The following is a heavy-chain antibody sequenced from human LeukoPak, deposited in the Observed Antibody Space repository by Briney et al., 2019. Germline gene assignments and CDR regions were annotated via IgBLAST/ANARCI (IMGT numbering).Heavy chain of an antibody. CDR2: ISHDGSNK. J-gene: IGHJ4*02. CDR1: EFTSGAYP. D-gene: IGHD2-2*02. V-gene: IGHV3-30*01. Sequence: GGSRGPSWPAPEFTSGAYPMNWVGQAPGKGLEWLAVISHDGSNKYYADSVKGRFTISRDNSKNTLYLQMNSLRAEDTAVYYCARGGYCSSTSCYILHWGQGTLVTVSS. CDR3: ARGGYCSSTSCYILH.